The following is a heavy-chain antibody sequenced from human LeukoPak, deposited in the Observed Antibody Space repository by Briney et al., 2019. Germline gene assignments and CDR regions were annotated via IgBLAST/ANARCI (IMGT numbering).Heavy chain of an antibody. V-gene: IGHV4-34*01. CDR3: ARVGLGSSGYPFDY. D-gene: IGHD3-22*01. J-gene: IGHJ4*02. CDR1: GGSFSGYY. CDR2: INHSGST. Sequence: SETLSLTCAVYGGSFSGYYWSWIRQPPGKGLEWIGEINHSGSTNYNPSLKSRVTISVDTSKNQFSLKLSSVTAADTAVYYCARVGLGSSGYPFDYWGQGTLVTVSS.